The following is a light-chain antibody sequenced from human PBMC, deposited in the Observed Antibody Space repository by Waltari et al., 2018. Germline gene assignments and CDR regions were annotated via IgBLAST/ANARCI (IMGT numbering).Light chain of an antibody. J-gene: IGLJ1*01. Sequence: QSVLTQPPSVSGTPGQTVTITCFGTNSNIGRNSVFGYQQLPGTAPKLLIYRDDQRPSGVPDRFSGSKSGTSASLAIRGLRSEDEADYYCAAWDDSLSVSYVFGSGTKVTV. V-gene: IGLV1-47*01. CDR1: NSNIGRNS. CDR2: RDD. CDR3: AAWDDSLSVSYV.